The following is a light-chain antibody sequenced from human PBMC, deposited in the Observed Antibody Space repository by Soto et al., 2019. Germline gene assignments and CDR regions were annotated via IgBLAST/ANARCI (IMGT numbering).Light chain of an antibody. Sequence: QSVLTQFASASGSPGQTITISCTGTSSDVGGYNYVSWYQQHPGKAPKLMIYEVSNRPSGVSNRFSGSKSGNTASLTISGLQAEDEADYYCSSYTSSNTLGVFGTGTKLTVL. V-gene: IGLV2-14*01. CDR1: SSDVGGYNY. CDR3: SSYTSSNTLGV. J-gene: IGLJ1*01. CDR2: EVS.